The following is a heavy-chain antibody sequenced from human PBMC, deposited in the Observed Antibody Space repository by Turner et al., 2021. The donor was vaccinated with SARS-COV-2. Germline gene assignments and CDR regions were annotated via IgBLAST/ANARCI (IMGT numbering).Heavy chain of an antibody. CDR3: ARSVAWLQSRTVDY. Sequence: QVQLVQYGVEVTKPGASVSVNCKASGYTFAGYYIHWVRQAPGQGLKWMGYINPNSGGTNYAQRWQGMVTMTGDTTNSTAYRVLSTLRSDDTAFYCGARSVAWLQSRTVDYWGQGTLVTVSS. CDR1: GYTFAGYY. V-gene: IGHV1-2*02. D-gene: IGHD5-12*01. J-gene: IGHJ4*02. CDR2: INPNSGGT.